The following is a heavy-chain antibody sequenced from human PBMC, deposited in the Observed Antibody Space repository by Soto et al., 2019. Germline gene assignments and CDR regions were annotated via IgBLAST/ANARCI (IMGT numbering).Heavy chain of an antibody. CDR2: IFYSGFT. V-gene: IGHV4-39*02. D-gene: IGHD6-13*01. CDR1: GHSISSSNYY. Sequence: SETLSLTCTVSGHSISSSNYYWGWIRQPPGKGLEWIGSIFYSGFTYDNPSLKSRVTMSVDRSKNQFSLRLSSVTAADTAVYYCAKENGYSSSWFEFDYWGQGTLVTVSS. CDR3: AKENGYSSSWFEFDY. J-gene: IGHJ4*02.